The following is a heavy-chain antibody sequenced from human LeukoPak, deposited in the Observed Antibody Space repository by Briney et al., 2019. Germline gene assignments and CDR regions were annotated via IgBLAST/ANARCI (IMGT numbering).Heavy chain of an antibody. V-gene: IGHV4-61*01. Sequence: SETLSLTCTVSGGSVSRGSYYWSWIRQPPGKGLEWIGYIYYSGSTNYNPSLKSRVTISVDTSKNQFSPKLSSVTAADTAVYYCARGSLTYSSSWLRRLGPDYWGQGTLVTVSS. CDR2: IYYSGST. CDR1: GGSVSRGSYY. CDR3: ARGSLTYSSSWLRRLGPDY. J-gene: IGHJ4*02. D-gene: IGHD6-13*01.